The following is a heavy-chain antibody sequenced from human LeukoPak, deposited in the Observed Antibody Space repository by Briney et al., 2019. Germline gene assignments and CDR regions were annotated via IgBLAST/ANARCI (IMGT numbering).Heavy chain of an antibody. CDR1: GFTFSSYA. CDR3: AKVAKKIIAAAADY. V-gene: IGHV3-23*01. J-gene: IGHJ4*02. CDR2: ISGSGGST. Sequence: GGPLRLSCAASGFTFSSYAMSWVRQAPGKGLEWVSAISGSGGSTYYADSVKGRFTISRDNSKNTLYLQMNSLRAEDTAVYYCAKVAKKIIAAAADYWGQGTLVTVSS. D-gene: IGHD6-13*01.